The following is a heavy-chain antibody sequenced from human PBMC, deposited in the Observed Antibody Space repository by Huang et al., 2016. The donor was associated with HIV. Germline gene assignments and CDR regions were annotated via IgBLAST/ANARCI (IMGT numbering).Heavy chain of an antibody. V-gene: IGHV5-51*01. D-gene: IGHD1-1*01. Sequence: EVQLVQSGAEVKKPGESLKISCKGSGYSFTSYWIGGGRQMPGKGLEWIVVIYPGDSDTRYSPSFQGQVTISADKSISPAYLQWSSLKASDTAMYYCARLSTTWYFDYWGQGTLVTVSS. CDR1: GYSFTSYW. CDR3: ARLSTTWYFDY. J-gene: IGHJ4*02. CDR2: IYPGDSDT.